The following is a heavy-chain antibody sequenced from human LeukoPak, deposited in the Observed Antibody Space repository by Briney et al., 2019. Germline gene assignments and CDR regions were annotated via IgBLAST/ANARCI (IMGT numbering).Heavy chain of an antibody. CDR2: IYSSGST. Sequence: SETLSLTCAVYGGSFSGYYWSWIRQPAGKGLEWIGRIYSSGSTNYNPSLKSRVTISVDTSKNQFSLKLSSVTAADTAVYYCARARWDGNYFDYWGQGTLVTVSS. J-gene: IGHJ4*02. V-gene: IGHV4-59*10. CDR3: ARARWDGNYFDY. CDR1: GGSFSGYY. D-gene: IGHD1-26*01.